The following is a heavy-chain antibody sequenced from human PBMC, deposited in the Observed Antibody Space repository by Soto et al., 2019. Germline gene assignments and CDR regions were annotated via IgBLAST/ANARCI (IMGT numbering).Heavy chain of an antibody. D-gene: IGHD5-18*01. CDR1: GGSFSGYY. V-gene: IGHV4-34*01. CDR2: INHSGST. J-gene: IGHJ3*02. CDR3: ARVQLYDAFDI. Sequence: SETLSLTCAVYGGSFSGYYWSWIRQPPGKGLEWIGEINHSGSTNYNPSLKSRVTISVDTSKNQFPLKLSSVTAADTAVYYCARVQLYDAFDIWGQGTMVTV.